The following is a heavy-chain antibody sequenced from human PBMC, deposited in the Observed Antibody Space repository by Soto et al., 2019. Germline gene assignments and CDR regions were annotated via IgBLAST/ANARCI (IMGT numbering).Heavy chain of an antibody. CDR2: ISSSSSYI. Sequence: EVQLVESGGGLVQPGGSLRLSCAASGFTFSSYSMNWVRQAPGKGLEWVSSISSSSSYIYYADSVKGRFTISRDNAENALDLQMNTMRAEDTAVYYCTRGGKDYALDYWGQGTLVTVSS. CDR1: GFTFSSYS. D-gene: IGHD4-17*01. V-gene: IGHV3-21*01. J-gene: IGHJ4*02. CDR3: TRGGKDYALDY.